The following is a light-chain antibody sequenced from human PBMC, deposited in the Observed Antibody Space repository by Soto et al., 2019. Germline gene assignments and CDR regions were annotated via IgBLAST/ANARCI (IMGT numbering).Light chain of an antibody. CDR2: EVT. V-gene: IGLV2-8*01. Sequence: QSALTQPPSASGSPGQSVTISCTGTSTDVGGYNFVSWYQQNPGKAPKLMIYEVTKRPSGVPDRFSGSKSGNTASLTVSGLQAEDEADYYCSSYAGNNDVVFGGGTKLTVL. CDR3: SSYAGNNDVV. CDR1: STDVGGYNF. J-gene: IGLJ2*01.